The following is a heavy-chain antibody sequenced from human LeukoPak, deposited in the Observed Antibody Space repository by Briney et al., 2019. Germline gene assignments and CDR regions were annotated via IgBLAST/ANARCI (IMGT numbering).Heavy chain of an antibody. J-gene: IGHJ4*02. CDR3: AGGGIVVVPAAIDGRDY. CDR2: IYHSGST. Sequence: PSETLSLTCAVSGYSISSGYYWGWIRQPPGKGLEWIGSIYHSGSTYYNPSLKSRVTISVDTSKNQFSLKLSSVTAADTAVYYCAGGGIVVVPAAIDGRDYWGQGTLVTVPS. CDR1: GYSISSGYY. D-gene: IGHD2-2*02. V-gene: IGHV4-38-2*01.